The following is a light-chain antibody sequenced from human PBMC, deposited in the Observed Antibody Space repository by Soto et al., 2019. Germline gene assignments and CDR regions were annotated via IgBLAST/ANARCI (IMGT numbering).Light chain of an antibody. CDR1: SSDVGRYNY. J-gene: IGLJ3*02. Sequence: QSVLTQPAAVSGPPGQSITISCTGTSSDVGRYNYVCWYQQHSGKAPKLVIYEVRNRPSGISNRFSASKSGNTASLTISGLQAEDEADYYCTSYTSNTTWVFGGGTKLTVL. CDR3: TSYTSNTTWV. CDR2: EVR. V-gene: IGLV2-14*01.